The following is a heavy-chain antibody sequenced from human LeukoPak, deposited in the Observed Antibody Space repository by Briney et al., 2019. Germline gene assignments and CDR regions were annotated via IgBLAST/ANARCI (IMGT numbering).Heavy chain of an antibody. CDR2: VSGSGGRT. D-gene: IGHD2-8*01. J-gene: IGHJ2*01. CDR3: AQSTSMRYFFDL. Sequence: GGSLRLSCAASGFNFNRYAVAWVRQAPGKGLEWVSSVSGSGGRTFFADSVKGRFTVSRDNSVFLQMNSLRVEATALYYCAQSTSMRYFFDLWGRGTLVTVSS. V-gene: IGHV3-23*01. CDR1: GFNFNRYA.